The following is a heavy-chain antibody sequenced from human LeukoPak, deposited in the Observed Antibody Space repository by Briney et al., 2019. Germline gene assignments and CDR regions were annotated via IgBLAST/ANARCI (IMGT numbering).Heavy chain of an antibody. V-gene: IGHV3-21*01. J-gene: IGHJ4*02. CDR3: ARDREGYCSGGSCGGYYFEY. CDR1: GFTFSSYS. Sequence: GGSLRLSCAASGFTFSSYSMNWVRQAPGKGLEWVSSISNIDSYIYHADSVKGRFTISRDNAKNSLYLQMNSLRAEDTAVYYCARDREGYCSGGSCGGYYFEYWGQGALVTVSS. CDR2: ISNIDSYI. D-gene: IGHD2-15*01.